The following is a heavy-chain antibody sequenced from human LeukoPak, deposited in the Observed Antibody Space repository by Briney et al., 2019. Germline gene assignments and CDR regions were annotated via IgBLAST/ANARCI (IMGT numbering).Heavy chain of an antibody. CDR1: GFTFSSYW. V-gene: IGHV3-7*01. CDR2: IKQDGSEK. Sequence: PGGSLRLSCAASGFTFSSYWMSWVRQAPGKGLEWVANIKQDGSEKYYVDSVKGRFTISRDNAKNSLYLQMNSLRAEDTAAYYCAREKTQVRYDSSGYYLDYWGQGTLVTVSS. CDR3: AREKTQVRYDSSGYYLDY. D-gene: IGHD3-22*01. J-gene: IGHJ4*02.